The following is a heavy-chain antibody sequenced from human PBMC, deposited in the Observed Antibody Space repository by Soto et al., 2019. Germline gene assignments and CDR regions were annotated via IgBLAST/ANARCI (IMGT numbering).Heavy chain of an antibody. CDR3: AKRERWPASGPY. D-gene: IGHD1-1*01. CDR2: ISGSGDNT. CDR1: GFTFSSYS. J-gene: IGHJ4*02. Sequence: EVQLLESGGGLVQPGGSLRLSCVASGFTFSSYSMTWVRQAPGKGLEWVSDISGSGDNTYYADSVKGRFTISRDNPKNTLDLQMNSLRVEDTALYYCAKRERWPASGPYWGQGTLVTVSS. V-gene: IGHV3-23*01.